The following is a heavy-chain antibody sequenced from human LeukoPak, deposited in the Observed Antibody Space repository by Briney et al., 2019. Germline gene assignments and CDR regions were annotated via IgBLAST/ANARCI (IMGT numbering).Heavy chain of an antibody. CDR3: ARHGGGSYSTFVDF. CDR2: IYYSGST. V-gene: IGHV4-39*01. CDR1: GGSISSSSYY. J-gene: IGHJ4*02. D-gene: IGHD1-26*01. Sequence: SETLSLTCTVSGGSISSSSYYWGWIRQPPGKGLEWIGSIYYSGSTYYNPSLKSRVTISVDTSKNQFSLKLSSVTAADTAVYYCARHGGGSYSTFVDFWGQGTLVTVSS.